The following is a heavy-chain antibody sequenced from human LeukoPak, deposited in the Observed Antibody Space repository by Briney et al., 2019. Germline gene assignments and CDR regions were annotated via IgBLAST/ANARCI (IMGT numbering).Heavy chain of an antibody. Sequence: GESLKISCKGPGYSFTSYWIGWVRQMPGKGLEWMGIIYPGDSDTRYSPSFQGQVTISADKSISTAYLQWSSLKASDTAMYYCARHPWGVGDAFDIWGQGTMVTVSS. D-gene: IGHD3-16*01. CDR3: ARHPWGVGDAFDI. CDR2: IYPGDSDT. V-gene: IGHV5-51*01. CDR1: GYSFTSYW. J-gene: IGHJ3*02.